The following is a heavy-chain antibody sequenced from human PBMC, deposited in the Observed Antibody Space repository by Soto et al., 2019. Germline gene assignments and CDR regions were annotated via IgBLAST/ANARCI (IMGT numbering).Heavy chain of an antibody. J-gene: IGHJ4*02. Sequence: QVQLVQSGAEVKKPGASVKVSCKASGYTFNTFYIHWVRQAPGQGLEWMGIINPSGGSTTYAQKFQGRVTMTKDTSTSTVDMELSSLRSEDTALYYCARSDFDWVSQARYYFDYWGQGTLVTVSS. D-gene: IGHD3-9*01. CDR1: GYTFNTFY. CDR3: ARSDFDWVSQARYYFDY. CDR2: INPSGGST. V-gene: IGHV1-46*02.